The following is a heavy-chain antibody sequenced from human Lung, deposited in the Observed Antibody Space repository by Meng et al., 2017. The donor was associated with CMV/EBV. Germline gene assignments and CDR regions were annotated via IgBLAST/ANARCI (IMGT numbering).Heavy chain of an antibody. J-gene: IGHJ4*02. CDR2: IRHDGTNK. CDR3: AKDLLLFGGPNAYFDY. D-gene: IGHD3-16*01. V-gene: IGHV3-30*02. Sequence: SXAASGFRFDDYGMHWVRQTPGKGLEWVAFIRHDGTNKFYGDSVKGRFTISRDNSKNTVYLQMNSLRPEETAVYYCAKDLLLFGGPNAYFDYWGQGTXVTVSS. CDR1: GFRFDDYG.